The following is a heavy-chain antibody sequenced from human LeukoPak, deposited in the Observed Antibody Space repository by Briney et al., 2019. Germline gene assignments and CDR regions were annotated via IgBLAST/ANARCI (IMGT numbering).Heavy chain of an antibody. Sequence: PGGSLRLSCAASGFTFSSYGMHWVRQAPGKGLEWVAVIWYGGSDKYYADSVKGRFTISRDNSKNTPYLQMNSLRAEDTAVYYCAKDLGYCSSTSCYTGGAFDIWGQGTMVTVSS. CDR1: GFTFSSYG. CDR2: IWYGGSDK. CDR3: AKDLGYCSSTSCYTGGAFDI. D-gene: IGHD2-2*02. J-gene: IGHJ3*02. V-gene: IGHV3-30*02.